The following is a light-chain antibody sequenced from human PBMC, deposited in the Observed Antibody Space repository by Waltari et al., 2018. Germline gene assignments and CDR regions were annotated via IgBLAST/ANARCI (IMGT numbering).Light chain of an antibody. J-gene: IGKJ1*01. CDR2: AAS. Sequence: DIQLTQSPSSLSASVGDRVTITCRASQRISSYLNWEQQKQGKAPKLRIEAASSLQRGVPARFSCSGSGTDCTLTISSLQPEDFAADYWQQSYSTPRTFGQGTKVEIK. V-gene: IGKV1-39*01. CDR1: QRISSY. CDR3: QQSYSTPRT.